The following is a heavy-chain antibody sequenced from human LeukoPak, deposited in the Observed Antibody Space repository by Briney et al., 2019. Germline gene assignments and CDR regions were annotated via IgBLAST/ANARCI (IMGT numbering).Heavy chain of an antibody. J-gene: IGHJ4*02. V-gene: IGHV1-8*01. D-gene: IGHD3-10*01. CDR2: MNPNSGNT. CDR3: ARYVGSGSYSY. Sequence: IXXVRQATGQXXXWMGWMNPNSGNTGYAQKFQGRVTMTRNTSISTAYMELSSLRSEDTAVYYCARYVGSGSYSYWGQGTLVTVSS.